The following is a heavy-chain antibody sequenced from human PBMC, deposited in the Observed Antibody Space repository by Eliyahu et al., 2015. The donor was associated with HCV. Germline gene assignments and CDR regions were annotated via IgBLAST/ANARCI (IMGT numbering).Heavy chain of an antibody. Sequence: EVQLVQSGAEVKTPGXSLXXSCKGSGYRFTTSWIGWVRQMPGKGLEWMGIIYPGDSTTRYSPSXQGQVTVSADTSITTAYLQWSSLEASDTAMYYCARRSVHDAFDVWGQGTMVTVSS. J-gene: IGHJ3*01. CDR1: GYRFTTSW. V-gene: IGHV5-51*01. D-gene: IGHD5/OR15-5a*01. CDR2: IYPGDSTT. CDR3: ARRSVHDAFDV.